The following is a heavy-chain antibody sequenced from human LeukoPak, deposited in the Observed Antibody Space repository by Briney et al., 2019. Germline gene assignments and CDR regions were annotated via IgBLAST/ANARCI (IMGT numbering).Heavy chain of an antibody. Sequence: GGSLRLSCAASGFTFSSYAMSWVRQAPGKGLEWVSAISGSGGSTYYADSVKGRFTISRDNSQNTLDLQMNSLRTEDTAVYYCTKGLWAGVSAARDWGQGALVTVSS. CDR3: TKGLWAGVSAARD. CDR2: ISGSGGST. D-gene: IGHD2-8*01. J-gene: IGHJ4*02. CDR1: GFTFSSYA. V-gene: IGHV3-23*01.